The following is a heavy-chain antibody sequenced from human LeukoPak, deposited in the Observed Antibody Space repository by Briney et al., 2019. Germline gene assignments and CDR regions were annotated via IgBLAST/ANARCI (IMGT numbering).Heavy chain of an antibody. CDR1: GFPFSSYW. J-gene: IGHJ4*02. Sequence: GGSLRLSCVASGFPFSSYWMTWVRQTPGKGLEWVANIKQDGSKKSYVDSVKGRFTISRDNAKNSLYLQMNSLRAEDTAIYYCTRVGYIDEGIDYWGQGTLVTVSS. CDR3: TRVGYIDEGIDY. V-gene: IGHV3-7*04. D-gene: IGHD5-24*01. CDR2: IKQDGSKK.